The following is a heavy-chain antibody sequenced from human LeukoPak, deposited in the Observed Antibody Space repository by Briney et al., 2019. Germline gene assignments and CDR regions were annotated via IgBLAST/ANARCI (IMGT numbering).Heavy chain of an antibody. J-gene: IGHJ4*02. V-gene: IGHV4-59*08. CDR3: ARGYCSSTSCYRFDY. CDR1: GGSISSYY. CDR2: IYYSGST. D-gene: IGHD2-2*01. Sequence: SETLSLTCTVSGGSISSYYWSWIRQPPGKGLEWIGYIYYSGSTNYNPSLKSRVTISVDTSKNQFSLKLSSVTAADTAVYYCARGYCSSTSCYRFDYWGQGTLATVSS.